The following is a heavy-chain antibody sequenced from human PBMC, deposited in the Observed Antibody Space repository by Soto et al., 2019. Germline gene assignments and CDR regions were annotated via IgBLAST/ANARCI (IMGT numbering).Heavy chain of an antibody. CDR3: ARDMSSIGLGIEASYGFDI. Sequence: QVQLVQSGAEVKKPGSSVKVSCKASGGTFSSYTISWVRQAPGQGLEWMGRIIPILAIANYAQKFQGRVTITADKSTSTAYMELSSLRSEDTAVYYCARDMSSIGLGIEASYGFDIWGQATMVTVSS. CDR1: GGTFSSYT. D-gene: IGHD3-16*01. V-gene: IGHV1-69*08. J-gene: IGHJ3*02. CDR2: IIPILAIA.